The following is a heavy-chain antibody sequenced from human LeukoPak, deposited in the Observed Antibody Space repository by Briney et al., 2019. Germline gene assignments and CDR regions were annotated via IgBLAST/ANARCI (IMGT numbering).Heavy chain of an antibody. CDR1: GVSFSGYY. D-gene: IGHD6-13*01. Sequence: NTSETLSLTCAVYGVSFSGYYWSWIRQPPGKGLGWIGEINHSGSTNYNPSLKSRVTISVDTSKNQFSLKLSSVTAADTAVYYCARGPPAAGSIYYYYYGMDVWGQGTTVTVSS. V-gene: IGHV4-34*01. CDR3: ARGPPAAGSIYYYYYGMDV. CDR2: INHSGST. J-gene: IGHJ6*02.